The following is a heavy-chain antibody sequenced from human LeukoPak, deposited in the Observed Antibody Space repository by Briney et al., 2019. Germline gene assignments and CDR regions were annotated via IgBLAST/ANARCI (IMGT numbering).Heavy chain of an antibody. Sequence: ASVKVSCKASGYTFTTYYIHWVRQAPGQGLEWMGIISPSGATTTYAQKFQGRVSLTRDTSTTTVYMELSSLRSEDTAVYYCARDPVPYYDSSGYKNWIDPWGQGTLVTVSS. CDR3: ARDPVPYYDSSGYKNWIDP. D-gene: IGHD3-22*01. J-gene: IGHJ5*02. V-gene: IGHV1-46*01. CDR2: ISPSGATT. CDR1: GYTFTTYY.